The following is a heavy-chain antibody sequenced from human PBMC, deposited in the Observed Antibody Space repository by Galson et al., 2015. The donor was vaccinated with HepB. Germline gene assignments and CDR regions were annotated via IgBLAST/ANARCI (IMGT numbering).Heavy chain of an antibody. V-gene: IGHV5-51*01. CDR1: GYEFANHW. J-gene: IGHJ6*02. CDR3: GRYSYAGDYYYYYEMDV. Sequence: QSGAEVKKPGESLRISCQASGYEFANHWIAWVRQKPGKGLEWMGIIYPSDSDTRYSPSFQGQVTISVDHSLSTAYLQWRSLKAPDTAMYFCGRYSYAGDYYYYYEMDVWGQGTTVTVSS. CDR2: IYPSDSDT. D-gene: IGHD5-18*01.